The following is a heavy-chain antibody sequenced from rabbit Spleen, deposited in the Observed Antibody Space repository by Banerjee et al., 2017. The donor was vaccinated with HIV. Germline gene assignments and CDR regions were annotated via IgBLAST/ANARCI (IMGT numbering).Heavy chain of an antibody. CDR1: GFSFSSSDY. D-gene: IGHD3-1*01. V-gene: IGHV1S40*01. J-gene: IGHJ4*01. CDR3: ARGGYGGHIWAMGL. CDR2: IAGSSSDFT. Sequence: QSLEVSGGDLVKPGASLTLTCTASGFSFSSSDYMCWVRQAPGKGLEWISCIAGSSSDFTYSATWAKGRFTCSKTSSTTVTLQMTSLTAADTATYFCARGGYGGHIWAMGLWGPGTLVTVS.